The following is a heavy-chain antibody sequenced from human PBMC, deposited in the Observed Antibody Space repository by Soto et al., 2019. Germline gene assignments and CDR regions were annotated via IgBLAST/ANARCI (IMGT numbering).Heavy chain of an antibody. CDR3: ARGGWCSSTSCYSYGMDV. V-gene: IGHV1-2*04. J-gene: IGHJ6*02. CDR1: GYTFTGYY. Sequence: GASVKVSCKASGYTFTGYYMHWVRQAPGQGLEWMGWINPNSGGTNYAQKFQGWVTMTRDTSISTAYMELSRLRSDDTAVYYCARGGWCSSTSCYSYGMDVWGQGTTVTVFS. CDR2: INPNSGGT. D-gene: IGHD2-2*01.